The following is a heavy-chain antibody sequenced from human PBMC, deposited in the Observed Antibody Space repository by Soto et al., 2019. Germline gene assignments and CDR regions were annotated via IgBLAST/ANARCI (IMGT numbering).Heavy chain of an antibody. J-gene: IGHJ6*03. V-gene: IGHV4-34*01. CDR3: ARGAIFGVVTPQRKYYYYYYMDV. D-gene: IGHD3-3*01. CDR1: GGSSSGYY. CDR2: INHSGST. Sequence: SETLSLTCAVYGGSSSGYYWSWIRQPPGKGLEWIGEINHSGSTNYNPSLKSRVTISVDTSKNQFSLKLSSVTAADTAVYYCARGAIFGVVTPQRKYYYYYYMDVWGKGTTVTVS.